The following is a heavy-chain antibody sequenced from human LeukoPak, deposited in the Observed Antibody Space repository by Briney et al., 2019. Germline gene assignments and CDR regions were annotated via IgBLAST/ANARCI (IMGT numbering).Heavy chain of an antibody. D-gene: IGHD3-3*01. CDR1: GGTFSSYA. J-gene: IGHJ5*02. CDR2: IIPIFGTA. V-gene: IGHV1-69*13. CDR3: ATSILRNYDFWSGYYDGPNWFDP. Sequence: SVKVSCKASGGTFSSYAISWVRQAPGQGLEWMGGIIPIFGTANYAQKFQGRVTITADESTSTAYMELSSLRSEDTAVYYCATSILRNYDFWSGYYDGPNWFDPWGQGTLVTVSP.